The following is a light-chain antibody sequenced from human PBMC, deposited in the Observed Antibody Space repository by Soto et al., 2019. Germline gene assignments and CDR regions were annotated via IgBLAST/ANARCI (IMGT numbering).Light chain of an antibody. Sequence: QSALTQPPSASGSPGQSVTISCTGTSSDVGGYDYVSWYQQHPGKAPKLMIYEVVKRPSGVPDRISGSKSGNTASLTVSGLQIEDEADYYCSSYRDYNKVVFGEGTKLTVL. J-gene: IGLJ2*01. CDR2: EVV. CDR3: SSYRDYNKVV. V-gene: IGLV2-8*01. CDR1: SSDVGGYDY.